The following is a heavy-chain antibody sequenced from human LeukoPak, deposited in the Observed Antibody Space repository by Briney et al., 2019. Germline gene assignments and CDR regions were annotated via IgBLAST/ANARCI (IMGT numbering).Heavy chain of an antibody. Sequence: GGSLRLSCAASGFTFSSYSMNWVRQAPGKGLEWVSSISSSSYIYYADSVKGRFTISRDNAKNSPYLQMNSLRAEDTAVYYCARDLQWLVQTFDYWGQGTLVTVSS. CDR3: ARDLQWLVQTFDY. CDR1: GFTFSSYS. D-gene: IGHD6-19*01. J-gene: IGHJ4*02. CDR2: ISSSSYI. V-gene: IGHV3-21*01.